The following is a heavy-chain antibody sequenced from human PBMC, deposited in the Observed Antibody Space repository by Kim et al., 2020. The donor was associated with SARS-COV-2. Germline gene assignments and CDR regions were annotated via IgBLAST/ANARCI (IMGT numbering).Heavy chain of an antibody. D-gene: IGHD5-12*01. CDR3: ARARRDGYFYDAFDI. CDR2: IIPIFGTA. CDR1: GGTFSSYA. J-gene: IGHJ3*02. Sequence: SVKVSCKASGGTFSSYAISWVRQAPGQGLEWMGGIIPIFGTANYAQKFQGRVTITADKSTSTAYMELSSLRSEDTAVYYCARARRDGYFYDAFDIWGQGTMVTVSS. V-gene: IGHV1-69*06.